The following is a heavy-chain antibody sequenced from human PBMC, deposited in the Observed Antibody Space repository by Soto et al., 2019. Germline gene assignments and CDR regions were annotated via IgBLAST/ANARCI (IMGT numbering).Heavy chain of an antibody. CDR1: GGTFSSYA. J-gene: IGHJ4*02. CDR3: ARDNPSCSGGSCYSFYFDY. D-gene: IGHD2-15*01. V-gene: IGHV1-69*13. CDR2: IIPIFGTA. Sequence: SVKVSCKASGGTFSSYAISWVRQAPGQGLEWMGGIIPIFGTANYAQKFQGRVTITADESTSTAYMELSSLRSEDTAVYYCARDNPSCSGGSCYSFYFDYWGQGTLVTSPQ.